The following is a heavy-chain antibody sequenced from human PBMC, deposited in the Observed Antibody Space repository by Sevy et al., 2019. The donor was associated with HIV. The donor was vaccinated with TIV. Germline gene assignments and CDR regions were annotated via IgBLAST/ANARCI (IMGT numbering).Heavy chain of an antibody. D-gene: IGHD6-19*01. CDR3: ARDGDSIPVPGPNGDFDL. J-gene: IGHJ2*01. Sequence: GGSLRLSCAASGFTFSRYDMHWVRQGAGKGLEWVSAIDTTDGFYYAVSVKGRFTISRDDAKNSLFLQMDGVRIEDTAVYYCARDGDSIPVPGPNGDFDLWGRGTLVTVSS. CDR2: IDTTDGF. CDR1: GFTFSRYD. V-gene: IGHV3-13*01.